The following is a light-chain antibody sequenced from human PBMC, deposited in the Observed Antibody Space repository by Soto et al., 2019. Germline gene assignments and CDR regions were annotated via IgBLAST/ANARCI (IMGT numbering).Light chain of an antibody. J-gene: IGKJ2*01. V-gene: IGKV3-11*01. Sequence: EIVLTQSPATLSLSPGERATLSCSASQSVSSYLAWYQQKPGQAPRLLIYDASNRATGIPARFSGSGSGTDFPLTISSLEPEDFAVYYCQQRSNWPPYTFGQGTKLEIK. CDR3: QQRSNWPPYT. CDR1: QSVSSY. CDR2: DAS.